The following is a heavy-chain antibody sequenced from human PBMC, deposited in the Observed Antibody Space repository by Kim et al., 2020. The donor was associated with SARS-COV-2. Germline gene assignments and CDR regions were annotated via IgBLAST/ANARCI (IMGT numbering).Heavy chain of an antibody. CDR3: ASGGSWYPLDY. CDR2: T. J-gene: IGHJ4*02. Sequence: TYYADSVKGRFTISRDNSKNTLYLQMNSLRAEDTAVYYCASGGSWYPLDYWGQGTLVTVSS. D-gene: IGHD6-13*01. V-gene: IGHV3-53*01.